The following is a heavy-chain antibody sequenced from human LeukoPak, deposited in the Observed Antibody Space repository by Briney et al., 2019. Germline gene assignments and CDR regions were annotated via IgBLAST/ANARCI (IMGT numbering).Heavy chain of an antibody. V-gene: IGHV1-18*01. J-gene: IGHJ4*02. CDR2: ISAYNGNT. Sequence: ASVKVSCKASGYTFTSYGISWVRQAPGQGLEWMGWISAYNGNTNYAQKLQGRVTMTTDTSTSTAYMELRSLRSDDTAVYYCARKVDSSGYYYVFDYWGQGTLVTVSS. CDR1: GYTFTSYG. CDR3: ARKVDSSGYYYVFDY. D-gene: IGHD3-22*01.